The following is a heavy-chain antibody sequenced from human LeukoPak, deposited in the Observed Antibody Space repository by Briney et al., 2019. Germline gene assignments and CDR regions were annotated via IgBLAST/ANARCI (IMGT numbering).Heavy chain of an antibody. CDR2: IYSGGST. D-gene: IGHD2-2*01. CDR3: ARDGYCSSTSCSPYAFDI. Sequence: GGSLRLSCVASGFTFSTYWMHWVRQAPGKGLEWVSVIYSGGSTYYADSVKGRFTISRDNSKNTLYLQMNSLRAEDTAVYYCARDGYCSSTSCSPYAFDIWGQGTMVTVSS. V-gene: IGHV3-53*01. CDR1: GFTFSTYW. J-gene: IGHJ3*02.